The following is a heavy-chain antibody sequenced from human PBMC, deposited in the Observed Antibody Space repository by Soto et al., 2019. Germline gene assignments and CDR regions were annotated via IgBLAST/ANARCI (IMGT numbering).Heavy chain of an antibody. CDR1: GGSISSGDYY. CDR3: ARGRSKWRSYYYYGMDV. D-gene: IGHD5-12*01. CDR2: IYYSGST. V-gene: IGHV4-30-4*01. J-gene: IGHJ6*02. Sequence: SETLSLTCTVSGGSISSGDYYWSWIRQPPGKGLEWIGYIYYSGSTYYNPSLKSRVTISVDTSKNQFSLKLSSVTAADTAVYYCARGRSKWRSYYYYGMDVWGQGTTVTVSS.